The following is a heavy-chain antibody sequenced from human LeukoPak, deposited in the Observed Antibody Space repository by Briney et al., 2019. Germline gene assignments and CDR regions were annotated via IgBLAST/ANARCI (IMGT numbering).Heavy chain of an antibody. CDR1: GCSVNSNY. CDR3: ASDGGATLTTSVDY. J-gene: IGHJ4*02. D-gene: IGHD4-17*01. CDR2: IYSGGIT. V-gene: IGHV3-66*01. Sequence: GGSLRLSCAASGCSVNSNYMSWVRQAPGKGLEWVSVIYSGGITYYADSVKDRFTISRDNSKNTLFLQMNSLRAEDTAVYYCASDGGATLTTSVDYWGQGTLVTVSS.